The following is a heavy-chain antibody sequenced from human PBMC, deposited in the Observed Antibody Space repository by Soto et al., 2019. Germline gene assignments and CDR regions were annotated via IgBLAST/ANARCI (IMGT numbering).Heavy chain of an antibody. CDR2: IIPIFGTA. CDR1: GGTFSSYA. J-gene: IGHJ5*02. Sequence: AASVKVSCKASGGTFSSYAISWVRQAPGQGLEWMGGIIPIFGTANYAQKFQGRVTITADESTSTAYMELSSLRSEDTAVYYCARAHYYDSSGPFNWFDPWGQGTLVTVSS. V-gene: IGHV1-69*13. D-gene: IGHD3-22*01. CDR3: ARAHYYDSSGPFNWFDP.